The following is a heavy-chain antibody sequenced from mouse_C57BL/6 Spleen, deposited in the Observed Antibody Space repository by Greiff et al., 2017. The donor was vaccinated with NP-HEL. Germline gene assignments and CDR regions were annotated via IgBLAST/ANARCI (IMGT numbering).Heavy chain of an antibody. CDR1: GYTFTSYG. D-gene: IGHD1-1*01. Sequence: VQLVESGAELARPGASVKLSCKASGYTFTSYGISWVKQRTGQGLEWIGEIYPRSGNTYYNEKFKGKATLTADKSSSTAYMELRSLTSEDSAVYFCARKVTTVVAFDYWGQGTTLTVSS. CDR2: IYPRSGNT. V-gene: IGHV1-81*01. CDR3: ARKVTTVVAFDY. J-gene: IGHJ2*01.